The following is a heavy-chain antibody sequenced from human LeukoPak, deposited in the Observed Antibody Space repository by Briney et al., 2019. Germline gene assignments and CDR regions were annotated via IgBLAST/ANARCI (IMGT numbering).Heavy chain of an antibody. CDR3: AKDPAGFDP. D-gene: IGHD6-19*01. J-gene: IGHJ5*02. Sequence: GGSLRLSCAASGFTFDDYAMHWVRQAPGKGLEWVSGISSGGGSTYYADSVKGRFTISRDNSKNTLYLQMNSLRAEDTAVYYCAKDPAGFDPWGQGTLVTVSS. V-gene: IGHV3-23*01. CDR2: ISSGGGST. CDR1: GFTFDDYA.